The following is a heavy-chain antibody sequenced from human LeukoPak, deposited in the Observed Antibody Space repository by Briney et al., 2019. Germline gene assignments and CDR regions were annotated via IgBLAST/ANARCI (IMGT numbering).Heavy chain of an antibody. J-gene: IGHJ4*02. CDR2: IYYSGST. V-gene: IGHV4-59*01. D-gene: IGHD3-10*01. Sequence: SETLSLTCTVSGGSISSYYWSWIRQPPGKGLEWIGYIYYSGSTNYNPSLKSRVTISVDTSKNQFSLKLSSVTAADTAVYYCARGKIWSPVYLSHWGQGTLVTVSS. CDR1: GGSISSYY. CDR3: ARGKIWSPVYLSH.